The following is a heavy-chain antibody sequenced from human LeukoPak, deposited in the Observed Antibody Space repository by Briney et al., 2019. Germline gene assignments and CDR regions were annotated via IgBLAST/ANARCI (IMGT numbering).Heavy chain of an antibody. D-gene: IGHD3-10*01. CDR2: IGIDSTTI. J-gene: IGHJ4*02. V-gene: IGHV3-48*04. CDR1: GFTFSTYS. Sequence: GGSLRLSCAASGFTFSTYSMNWVRQAPGKGLEWVSYIGIDSTTIYYADSVKGRFTISRDNAKNSLYLQMNSLRAEDTAVYYCARVYYGSGSYYFDYWGQGTLVTVSS. CDR3: ARVYYGSGSYYFDY.